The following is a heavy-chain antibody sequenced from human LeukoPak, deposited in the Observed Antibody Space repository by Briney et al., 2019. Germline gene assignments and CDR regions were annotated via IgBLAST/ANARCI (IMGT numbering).Heavy chain of an antibody. CDR1: GGSFSGYY. V-gene: IGHV4-34*01. D-gene: IGHD3-10*01. CDR2: INHSGST. J-gene: IGHJ4*02. Sequence: SETLSLTCAVYGGSFSGYYWSWIRQPPGKGLEWIGEINHSGSTNYNPSLKSRVTISVDTSKNQFSLKLSSVTAADTAVYYCAGMVRGAKPDYWGQGTLVTVSS. CDR3: AGMVRGAKPDY.